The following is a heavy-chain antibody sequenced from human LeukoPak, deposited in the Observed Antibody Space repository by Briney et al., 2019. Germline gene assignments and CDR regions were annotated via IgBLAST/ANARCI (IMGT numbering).Heavy chain of an antibody. V-gene: IGHV3-30*18. CDR2: ISDDGRNK. CDR1: GFSFISYG. Sequence: GRSLRLPCAASGFSFISYGMHWVRQAPGKGLEWVAVISDDGRNKDYADSVKGRFTISRDNSKDTLYPQMNSLRAEDTAVYYCAKRPSDYGDYVGYFDYWGQGTLVTVSS. CDR3: AKRPSDYGDYVGYFDY. J-gene: IGHJ4*02. D-gene: IGHD4-17*01.